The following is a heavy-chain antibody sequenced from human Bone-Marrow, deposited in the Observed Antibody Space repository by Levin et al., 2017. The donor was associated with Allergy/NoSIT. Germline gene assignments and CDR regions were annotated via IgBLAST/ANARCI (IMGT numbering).Heavy chain of an antibody. CDR1: GGSVSSYY. Sequence: RASETLSLTCTVSGGSVSSYYWSWIRQPPGKGLEWIAFFHYSGSTNYNPSLKGRVTMSIDTSKNQFSLKLSSVTAADTAVYYCASILYGANSFDYWGQGILVTVSS. J-gene: IGHJ4*02. CDR2: FHYSGST. CDR3: ASILYGANSFDY. D-gene: IGHD4/OR15-4a*01. V-gene: IGHV4-59*02.